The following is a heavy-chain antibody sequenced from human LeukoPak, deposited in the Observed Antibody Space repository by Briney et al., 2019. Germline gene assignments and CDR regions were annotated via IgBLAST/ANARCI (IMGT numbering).Heavy chain of an antibody. V-gene: IGHV1-2*02. CDR2: INPHSGDT. D-gene: IGHD3-10*01. Sequence: ASVKVSCKASGYTLTDYYMHWVRQAPGQGLEWMGWINPHSGDTTYAQKFQGRVTMTRDTSISTAYMELSRLRSDDTAVYYCARAKPGSNWFDPWGQGTLVTVSS. CDR3: ARAKPGSNWFDP. J-gene: IGHJ5*02. CDR1: GYTLTDYY.